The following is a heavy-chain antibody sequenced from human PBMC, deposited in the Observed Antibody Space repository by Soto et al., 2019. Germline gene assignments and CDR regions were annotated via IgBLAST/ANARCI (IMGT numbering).Heavy chain of an antibody. CDR3: ATRSGGGGAFDI. V-gene: IGHV3-48*03. CDR1: RFTFSNYE. J-gene: IGHJ3*02. D-gene: IGHD3-10*01. Sequence: EVQLVESGGGLVLPGGSLRLSCAASRFTFSNYEMNWVRQAPGKGLEWVSYIGRGGTTTYYADSLKGRFTISRDNAKNSLYLQMNSRRAEDTAVYDCATRSGGGGAFDIWGQGTMVTVSS. CDR2: IGRGGTTT.